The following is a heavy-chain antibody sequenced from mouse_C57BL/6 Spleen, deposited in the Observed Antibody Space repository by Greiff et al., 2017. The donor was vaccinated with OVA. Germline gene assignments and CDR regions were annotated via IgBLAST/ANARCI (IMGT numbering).Heavy chain of an antibody. Sequence: QVQLQQPGTELVKPGASVKLSCKASGYTFTSYWMHWVKQRPGQGLEWIGNINPSNGGTNYNEKVKSKATLTVDKSSSTAYMQLSSLTSEDSAVYYGARGGSTVVDFDYWGQGTTLTVSS. V-gene: IGHV1-53*01. D-gene: IGHD1-1*01. CDR1: GYTFTSYW. CDR3: ARGGSTVVDFDY. CDR2: INPSNGGT. J-gene: IGHJ2*01.